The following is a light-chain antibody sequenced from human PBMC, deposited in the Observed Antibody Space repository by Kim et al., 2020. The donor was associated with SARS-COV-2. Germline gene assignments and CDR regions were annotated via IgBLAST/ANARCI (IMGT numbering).Light chain of an antibody. CDR3: MQGTHWPRT. V-gene: IGKV2-30*01. CDR1: QSLVDTDGNTF. Sequence: QPASLSGRSSQSLVDTDGNTFLHWFQQRPGQSPRRLIYKVSNRDSGVPDRFSGSGSGTDFTLKISRVEAEDVGIYYCMQGTHWPRTFGQGTKLEIK. J-gene: IGKJ1*01. CDR2: KVS.